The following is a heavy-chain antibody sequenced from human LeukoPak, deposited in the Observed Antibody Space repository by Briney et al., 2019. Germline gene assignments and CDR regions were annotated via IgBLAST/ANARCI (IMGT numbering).Heavy chain of an antibody. Sequence: ASVKVSCKASGYTFTSYGISWVRQASGQGLEWMGWISAYNGNTNYAQKLQGRVTMTTDTSTSTAYMELRSLRSEDTAVYYCARESPLYTSSSNVYYYMDVWGKGTTVTVSS. J-gene: IGHJ6*03. V-gene: IGHV1-18*01. D-gene: IGHD6-6*01. CDR2: ISAYNGNT. CDR3: ARESPLYTSSSNVYYYMDV. CDR1: GYTFTSYG.